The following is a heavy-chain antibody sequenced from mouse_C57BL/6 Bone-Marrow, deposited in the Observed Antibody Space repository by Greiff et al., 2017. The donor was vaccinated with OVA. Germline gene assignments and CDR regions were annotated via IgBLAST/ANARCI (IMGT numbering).Heavy chain of an antibody. CDR3: ARSYYYGSSYYFDY. D-gene: IGHD1-1*01. CDR1: VYTFTSYW. V-gene: IGHV1-72*01. CDR2: IDPNSGGT. Sequence: QVHVKQSGAELVKPGASVKLSCKASVYTFTSYWMHWVKQRPGRGLEWIGRIDPNSGGTKYNEKFKSKATLTVDKPSSTAYMQLSSLTSEDSAVYYCARSYYYGSSYYFDYWGQGTTLTVSS. J-gene: IGHJ2*01.